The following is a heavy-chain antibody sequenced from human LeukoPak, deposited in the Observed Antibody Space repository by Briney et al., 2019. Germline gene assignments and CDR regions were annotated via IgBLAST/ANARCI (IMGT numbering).Heavy chain of an antibody. J-gene: IGHJ6*02. CDR3: ARGPQFYSSSWSEFYYYYGMDV. V-gene: IGHV4-34*01. CDR1: GGSFSGYY. D-gene: IGHD6-13*01. Sequence: SETLSLTCAVYGGSFSGYYWSWIRQPPGKGLEWIGEINHSGSTNYNPSLNSRVTISVDTSKNQFSLKLSSVTAAETAVYYCARGPQFYSSSWSEFYYYYGMDVWGQGTTVTVSS. CDR2: INHSGST.